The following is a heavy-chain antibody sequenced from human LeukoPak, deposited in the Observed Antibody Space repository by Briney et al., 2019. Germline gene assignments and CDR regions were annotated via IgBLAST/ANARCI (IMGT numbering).Heavy chain of an antibody. D-gene: IGHD3-9*01. Sequence: GGSLRLSCMVSGFTLSSYEMSWIRQAPGEGLEWVSSIEYGESTTHYADSVRGRFTISRDNSKNTLYLQMNSLRADDTAVYYCAKVDSGRDLYWGQGTLVTVSS. J-gene: IGHJ4*02. CDR3: AKVDSGRDLY. CDR1: GFTLSSYE. V-gene: IGHV3-23*01. CDR2: IEYGESTT.